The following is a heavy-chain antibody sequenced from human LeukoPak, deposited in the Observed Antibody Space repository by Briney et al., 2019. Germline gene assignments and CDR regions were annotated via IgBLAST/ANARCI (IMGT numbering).Heavy chain of an antibody. D-gene: IGHD3-9*01. CDR2: ISAYNGNT. CDR1: GGTFTSYG. CDR3: ARAALIHYDILTGYRFDP. Sequence: ASVKVSCKASGGTFTSYGISWVRQAPGQGLEWMGWISAYNGNTNYAQKLQGRVTMTTDTSTSTAYMELRSLRSDDTAVYYCARAALIHYDILTGYRFDPWGQGTLVTVSS. J-gene: IGHJ5*02. V-gene: IGHV1-18*01.